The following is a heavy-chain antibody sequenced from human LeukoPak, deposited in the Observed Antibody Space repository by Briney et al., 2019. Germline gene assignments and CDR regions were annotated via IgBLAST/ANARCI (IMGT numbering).Heavy chain of an antibody. V-gene: IGHV4-59*10. D-gene: IGHD1-1*01. Sequence: PSETLSLTCAVYGGSFSGYYWSWIRQPAGKGLEWIGRIYTSGSTNYNPSLKSRVTISVDTSKNQFSLKLSSVTAADTAVYYCARANWKKTNWFDPWGQGTLVTVSS. J-gene: IGHJ5*02. CDR2: IYTSGST. CDR1: GGSFSGYY. CDR3: ARANWKKTNWFDP.